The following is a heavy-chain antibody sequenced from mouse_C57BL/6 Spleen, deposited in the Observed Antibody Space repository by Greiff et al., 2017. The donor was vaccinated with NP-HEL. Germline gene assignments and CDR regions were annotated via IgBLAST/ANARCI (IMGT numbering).Heavy chain of an antibody. CDR1: GYTFTSYW. V-gene: IGHV1-69*01. CDR3: ARLRIERWDAMDY. CDR2: IDPSDSYT. Sequence: QVQLQQPGAELVMPGASVKLSCKASGYTFTSYWMHWVKQRPGQGLEWIGEIDPSDSYTNYNQKFKGKSTLTVDKSSSTAYMQLSSLTSEDSAVYYCARLRIERWDAMDYWGQGTSVTVSS. D-gene: IGHD1-1*01. J-gene: IGHJ4*01.